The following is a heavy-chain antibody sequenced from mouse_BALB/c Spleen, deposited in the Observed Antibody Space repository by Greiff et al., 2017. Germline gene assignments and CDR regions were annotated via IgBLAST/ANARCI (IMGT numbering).Heavy chain of an antibody. CDR1: GYTFTDYE. V-gene: IGHV1-15*01. Sequence: QVQLQQSGAELVRPGASVTLSCKASGYTFTDYEMHWVKQTPVHGLEWIGAIDPETGGTAYNQKFKGKATLTADKSSSTAYMELRSLTSEDSAVYYGTRRWDFYYAMDYWGQGTSVTVSS. J-gene: IGHJ4*01. CDR3: TRRWDFYYAMDY. CDR2: IDPETGGT. D-gene: IGHD4-1*01.